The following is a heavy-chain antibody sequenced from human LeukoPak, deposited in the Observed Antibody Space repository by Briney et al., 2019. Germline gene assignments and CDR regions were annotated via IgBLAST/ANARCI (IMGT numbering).Heavy chain of an antibody. CDR1: GGSISSYY. D-gene: IGHD3-10*01. CDR2: ICYSGST. CDR3: ARRFGELLYRGYYYYYMDV. Sequence: SETLSLTCTVSGGSISSYYWSWIRQPPGKGLEWIGYICYSGSTNYNPSLKSRVTISVDTSKNQFSLKLSSVTAADTAVYYCARRFGELLYRGYYYYYMDVWGKGTTVTVSS. V-gene: IGHV4-59*01. J-gene: IGHJ6*03.